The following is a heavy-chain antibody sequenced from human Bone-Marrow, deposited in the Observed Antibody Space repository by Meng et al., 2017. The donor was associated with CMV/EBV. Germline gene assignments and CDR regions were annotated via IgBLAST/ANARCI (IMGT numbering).Heavy chain of an antibody. V-gene: IGHV3-21*01. CDR3: ARDNEYSSSSRGVYYYYYGMDV. CDR1: GFTFSSYS. J-gene: IGHJ6*02. CDR2: ISSSSSYI. D-gene: IGHD6-6*01. Sequence: GESLKISCAASGFTFSSYSMNWVRQAPGKGLEWVSSISSSSSYIYYADSVKGRFTISRDNAKNSLYLQMNSLRAEDTAVYYCARDNEYSSSSRGVYYYYYGMDVWGQGTTVTVSS.